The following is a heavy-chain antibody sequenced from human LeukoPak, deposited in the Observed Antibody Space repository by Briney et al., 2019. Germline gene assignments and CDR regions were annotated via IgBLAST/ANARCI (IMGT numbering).Heavy chain of an antibody. Sequence: ASVKVSCKASGYTFTGYYMHWVRQAPGQGLEWMGWINPNSGGTNYAQKFQGRVTMTRDTSISTAYMELSRLRSDDTAVYYCARGARLTGDRDDAFDIWGQGIMVTVSS. D-gene: IGHD7-27*01. J-gene: IGHJ3*02. CDR1: GYTFTGYY. V-gene: IGHV1-2*02. CDR2: INPNSGGT. CDR3: ARGARLTGDRDDAFDI.